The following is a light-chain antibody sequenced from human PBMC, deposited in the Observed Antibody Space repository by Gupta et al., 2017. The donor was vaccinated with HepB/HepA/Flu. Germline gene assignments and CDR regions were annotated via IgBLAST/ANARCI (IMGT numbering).Light chain of an antibody. Sequence: EIVLTQSPATLSLSPGERATLSCRASQSVSSYLAWYQQKPGQAPRLLIYDASNRATGIPARFSGSAFGIDFPLTISSREQEDFAVYYCQQGSTWPPWTFGQGTKVQIK. CDR1: QSVSSY. CDR2: DAS. V-gene: IGKV3-11*01. J-gene: IGKJ1*01. CDR3: QQGSTWPPWT.